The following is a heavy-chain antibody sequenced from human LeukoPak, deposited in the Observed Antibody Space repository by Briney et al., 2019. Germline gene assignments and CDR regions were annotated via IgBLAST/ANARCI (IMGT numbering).Heavy chain of an antibody. V-gene: IGHV3-7*01. Sequence: GGSLRLSCAASGFTFSAHGMSWVRQAPGKGLEWVANIKQDESEKSYVDSVKGRFTISRDSAKKSLYLQMNSLRAEDTAVYYCARDTGYYYGSDPGYFDYWGQGTLVTVSS. CDR3: ARDTGYYYGSDPGYFDY. CDR1: GFTFSAHG. CDR2: IKQDESEK. D-gene: IGHD3-10*01. J-gene: IGHJ4*02.